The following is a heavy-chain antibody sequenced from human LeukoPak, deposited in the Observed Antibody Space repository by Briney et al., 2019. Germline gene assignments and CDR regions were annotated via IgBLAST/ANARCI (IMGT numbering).Heavy chain of an antibody. Sequence: GGSLRLSCAASGFTFSNAWMSWVRQAPGKGLEWVGRIKSKTDGGTTDYAAPVKGRFTISRDDSKNTLYLQMNSLKTEDTAVYYCTTELEYCSSTSCYTDAFDIWGQGTMVTVSS. CDR2: IKSKTDGGTT. D-gene: IGHD2-2*02. J-gene: IGHJ3*02. CDR1: GFTFSNAW. CDR3: TTELEYCSSTSCYTDAFDI. V-gene: IGHV3-15*01.